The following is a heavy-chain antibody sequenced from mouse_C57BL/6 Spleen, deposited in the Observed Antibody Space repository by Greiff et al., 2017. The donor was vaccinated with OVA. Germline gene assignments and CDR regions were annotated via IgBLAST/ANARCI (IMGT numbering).Heavy chain of an antibody. J-gene: IGHJ2*01. CDR2: IYWDDDK. D-gene: IGHD1-1*01. V-gene: IGHV8-12*01. Sequence: QVTLKVSGPGILQSSQTLSLTCSFSGFSLSTSGMGVSWIRQPSGKGLEWLAHIYWDDDKRYNPSLKSRLTISKDTSRNQVFLTITSVDTADTATYYCARSNYYGSSYDYFDYWGQGTTLTVSS. CDR3: ARSNYYGSSYDYFDY. CDR1: GFSLSTSGMG.